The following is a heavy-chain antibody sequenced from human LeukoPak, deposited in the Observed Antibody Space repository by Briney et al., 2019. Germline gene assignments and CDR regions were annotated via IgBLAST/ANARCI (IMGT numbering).Heavy chain of an antibody. J-gene: IGHJ6*03. V-gene: IGHV1-8*01. D-gene: IGHD3/OR15-3a*01. CDR2: MYHNSGNT. Sequence: ASVKVSCKASGYTLTSYDINWVRQATGQGLEWMGWMYHNSGNTGYAQKFQGRVIMTMNTSITTAYMDLSSLKSEDTAVYYCARALSWTTESYYYMDVWGKGTTVTVSS. CDR1: GYTLTSYD. CDR3: ARALSWTTESYYYMDV.